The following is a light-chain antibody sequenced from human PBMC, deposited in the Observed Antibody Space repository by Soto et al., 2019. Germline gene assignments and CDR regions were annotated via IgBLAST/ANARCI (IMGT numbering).Light chain of an antibody. CDR1: QGISTY. CDR2: ASS. CDR3: QQLNIYPIT. J-gene: IGKJ5*01. Sequence: IQMTKTPSTLSASVRDRVTITCRASQGISTYLAWYQQKPGKAPKLLISASSTLQSGVPSRFSGSGSGTDFTLTISSLQPEDFATYYCQQLNIYPITFGQGTRLEIK. V-gene: IGKV1-9*01.